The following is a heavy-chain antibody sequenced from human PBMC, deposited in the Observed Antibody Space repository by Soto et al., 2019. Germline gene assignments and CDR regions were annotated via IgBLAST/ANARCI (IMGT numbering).Heavy chain of an antibody. CDR2: ISSSSSYI. V-gene: IGHV3-21*01. D-gene: IGHD5-12*01. CDR1: GFTFSSYS. J-gene: IGHJ6*02. Sequence: GSLRLSCAASGFTFSSYSMNWVRQAPGKGLEWVSSISSSSSYIYYADSVKGRFTISRDNAKNSLYLQMNSLRAEDTAVYYCARDGALTYSGYDYPETLGSYGMDVWGQGTKVTVSS. CDR3: ARDGALTYSGYDYPETLGSYGMDV.